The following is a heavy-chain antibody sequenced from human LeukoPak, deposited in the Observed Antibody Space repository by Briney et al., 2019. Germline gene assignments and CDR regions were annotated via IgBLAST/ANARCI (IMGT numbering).Heavy chain of an antibody. CDR3: AREVVPAAPFDP. J-gene: IGHJ5*02. CDR2: IIPIFGTA. D-gene: IGHD2-2*01. CDR1: GGTFSSYA. Sequence: GASVKVSCKASGGTFSSYAISWVRQAPGQGLEWMGGIIPIFGTANYAQKFQGRVTITADESTSTAYMELSSLRSEDTAVYYCAREVVPAAPFDPWGQGTLVTVSS. V-gene: IGHV1-69*13.